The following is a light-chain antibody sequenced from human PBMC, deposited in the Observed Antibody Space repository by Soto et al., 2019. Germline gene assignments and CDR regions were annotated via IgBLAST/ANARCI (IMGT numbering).Light chain of an antibody. Sequence: EIVMTQSPATLSVSPGGRATLSCRASQSISDTLAWYQQKPGQAPRLLIYGASTRATGIPARFSGGGSGTDFTLTISRLEPEDFAVYYCQQFSSYPLTFGGGTKVDIK. V-gene: IGKV3-15*01. CDR2: GAS. CDR3: QQFSSYPLT. CDR1: QSISDT. J-gene: IGKJ4*01.